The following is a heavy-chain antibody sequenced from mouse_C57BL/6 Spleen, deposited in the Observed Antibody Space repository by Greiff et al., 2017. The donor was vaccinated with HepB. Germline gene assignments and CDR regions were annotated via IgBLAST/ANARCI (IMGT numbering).Heavy chain of an antibody. V-gene: IGHV5-17*01. Sequence: EVKLMESGGGLVKPGGSLKLSCAASGFTFSDYGMHWVRQAPEKGLEWVAYISSGSSTIYYADTVKGRFTISRDNAKNTLFLQMTSLRSEDTAMYYCALYDGSGWGQGTTLTVSS. CDR2: ISSGSSTI. D-gene: IGHD2-3*01. CDR3: ALYDGSG. J-gene: IGHJ2*01. CDR1: GFTFSDYG.